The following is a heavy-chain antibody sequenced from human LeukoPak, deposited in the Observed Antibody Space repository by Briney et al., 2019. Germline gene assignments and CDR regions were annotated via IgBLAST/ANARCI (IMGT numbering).Heavy chain of an antibody. V-gene: IGHV1-69*13. D-gene: IGHD3-10*01. CDR2: IIPIFGTA. CDR1: GGTFSSYA. CDR3: AAGMVRGVIIPFFDY. Sequence: ASVTVSCKASGGTFSSYAISWVRQAPGQGLEWMGGIIPIFGTANYAQKFQGRVTITADESTSTAYMELSSLRSEDTAVYYCAAGMVRGVIIPFFDYWGQGTLVTVSS. J-gene: IGHJ4*02.